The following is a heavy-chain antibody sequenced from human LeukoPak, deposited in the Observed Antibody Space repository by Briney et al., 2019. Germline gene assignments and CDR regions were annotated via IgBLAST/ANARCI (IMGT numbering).Heavy chain of an antibody. V-gene: IGHV3-48*01. D-gene: IGHD1-26*01. Sequence: PGGSQRLSCAASGFTFSIYSMNWVRQAPGKGLEWVSYISSSSSTIHYADSVKGRFTISRDNAKNSLYLQMNSLGAEDTAAYYCARAVVGVDYWGQGTLVTVSS. CDR1: GFTFSIYS. CDR3: ARAVVGVDY. J-gene: IGHJ4*02. CDR2: ISSSSSTI.